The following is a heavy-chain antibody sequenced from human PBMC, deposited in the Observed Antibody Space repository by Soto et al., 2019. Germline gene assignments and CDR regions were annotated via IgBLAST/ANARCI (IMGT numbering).Heavy chain of an antibody. D-gene: IGHD1-1*01. Sequence: ASVKVSCKASGYTFTSYDINWVRQATGQGLEWMGWMNPNSGNTGYAQKFQGRVTMTRNTSISTAYMELSSLRSEDTAVYYCARGRAMYNWNDFDYWGQGTLVTVSS. V-gene: IGHV1-8*02. CDR2: MNPNSGNT. J-gene: IGHJ4*02. CDR3: ARGRAMYNWNDFDY. CDR1: GYTFTSYD.